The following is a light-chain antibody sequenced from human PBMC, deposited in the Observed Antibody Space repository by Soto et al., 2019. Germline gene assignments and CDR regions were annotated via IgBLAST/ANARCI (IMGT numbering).Light chain of an antibody. CDR2: DVN. J-gene: IGLJ3*02. Sequence: QSALTQPASVSGSPGQSITISCTGTSSDVGGYNYVSWYQQHPGKAPKLMIYDVNNRPSGISNRFSGSKSGNTASLTISGLQAEDEGDYYCSSYTSSGTRMFGGGTKLTV. CDR1: SSDVGGYNY. CDR3: SSYTSSGTRM. V-gene: IGLV2-14*03.